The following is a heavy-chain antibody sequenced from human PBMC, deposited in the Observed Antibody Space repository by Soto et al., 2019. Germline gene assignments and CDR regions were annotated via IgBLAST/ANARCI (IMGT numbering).Heavy chain of an antibody. J-gene: IGHJ6*02. CDR1: GFTFSSYA. D-gene: IGHD6-19*01. Sequence: QVQLVESGGGVVQPGRSLRLSCSASGFTFSSYAMHWVRQAPGKGLEWVAVISYDGSNKYYADSVKGRVTISRDNSKNTLYLQMNSLRAEDTAVYYCARQTYSSGWYRSAGYYGMDVWGQGTTVTVSS. CDR2: ISYDGSNK. CDR3: ARQTYSSGWYRSAGYYGMDV. V-gene: IGHV3-30-3*01.